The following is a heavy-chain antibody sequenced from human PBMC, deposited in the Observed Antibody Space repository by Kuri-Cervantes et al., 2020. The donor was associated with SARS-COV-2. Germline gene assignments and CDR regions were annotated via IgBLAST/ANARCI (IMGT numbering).Heavy chain of an antibody. CDR1: GFTVSSNY. CDR2: IYSGGST. J-gene: IGHJ6*03. Sequence: ETLSLTCAASGFTVSSNYMSWVRQAPGKGLEWVSVIYSGGSTYYADSVKGRFTISRDNSKNTLYLQMNSLRAEDTAVYYCAKGVEYYYYYMDVWGKGTTVTVSS. D-gene: IGHD5-24*01. V-gene: IGHV3-66*01. CDR3: AKGVEYYYYYMDV.